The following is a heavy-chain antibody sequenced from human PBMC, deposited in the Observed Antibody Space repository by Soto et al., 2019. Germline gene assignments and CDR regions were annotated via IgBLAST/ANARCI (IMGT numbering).Heavy chain of an antibody. D-gene: IGHD2-15*01. CDR3: AQTEDGGRSRTPAGWFDA. Sequence: QVTLKESGPVLVKPIETLTLTCTVSGFSLSNAGMGVSWIRQPPGKALEWLAHIFSNDEKRFSTSLKNRLTISKDTSNSQVVLIMTNMDPVDTATYYCAQTEDGGRSRTPAGWFDAWGQGTLVTVSS. CDR1: GFSLSNAGMG. J-gene: IGHJ5*02. V-gene: IGHV2-26*01. CDR2: IFSNDEK.